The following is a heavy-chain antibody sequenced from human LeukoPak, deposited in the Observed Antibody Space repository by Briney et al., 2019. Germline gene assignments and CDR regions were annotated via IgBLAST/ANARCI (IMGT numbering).Heavy chain of an antibody. Sequence: GGSLRLSCAASGFTFSSYWMHWVRQAPGKGLVWVSRINSDGSSTSYADSVKGRFTISSDNAKNSLYLQMNSLRAEDTAVYYCARGGSGNWNAPFDYWGQGTLVTVSS. V-gene: IGHV3-74*01. D-gene: IGHD1-1*01. CDR3: ARGGSGNWNAPFDY. CDR2: INSDGSST. CDR1: GFTFSSYW. J-gene: IGHJ4*02.